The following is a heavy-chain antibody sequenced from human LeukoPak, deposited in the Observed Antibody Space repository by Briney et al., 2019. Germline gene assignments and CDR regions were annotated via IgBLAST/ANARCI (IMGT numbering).Heavy chain of an antibody. J-gene: IGHJ5*02. CDR2: IYYSGST. V-gene: IGHV4-39*01. CDR3: ARHRLRFPGWFDP. CDR1: GGSISSSSYY. D-gene: IGHD3-3*01. Sequence: SETLSLTCTVSGGSISSSSYYWGWIRQPPGKGLEWIGSIYYSGSTYYNLSLKSRVTISVDTSKNQFSLKLSSVTAADTAVYYCARHRLRFPGWFDPWGQRTLVTVSS.